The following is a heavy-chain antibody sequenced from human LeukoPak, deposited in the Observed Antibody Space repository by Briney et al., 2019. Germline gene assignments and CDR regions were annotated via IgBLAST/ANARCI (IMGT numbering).Heavy chain of an antibody. CDR3: AKGSLTAHYTFEY. V-gene: IGHV3-23*01. J-gene: IGHJ4*02. CDR2: ISDSGANT. Sequence: GGSLRLSCATSGFTFSTYAMSWVRQAPGKGLEWVSSISDSGANTYYAVSVKGRITISRDKSKNTLNLQMNSLRAEDTAIYYCAKGSLTAHYTFEYWGQGTLVTVSS. CDR1: GFTFSTYA. D-gene: IGHD3-9*01.